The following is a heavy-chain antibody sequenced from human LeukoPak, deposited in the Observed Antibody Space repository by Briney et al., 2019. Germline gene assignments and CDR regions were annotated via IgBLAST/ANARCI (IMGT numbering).Heavy chain of an antibody. CDR1: GYSFTSYW. CDR3: ARPVGSSSWYFSAPVFRVAFDT. Sequence: GESLKISCKGSGYSFTSYWIGWVRQMPGKGLEWMGIIYPGDSDTRYSPSFQGQVTISADKSISTAYLQWSSLKASDTAMYYCARPVGSSSWYFSAPVFRVAFDTWGQEPWSPSPQ. D-gene: IGHD6-13*01. CDR2: IYPGDSDT. V-gene: IGHV5-51*01. J-gene: IGHJ4*01.